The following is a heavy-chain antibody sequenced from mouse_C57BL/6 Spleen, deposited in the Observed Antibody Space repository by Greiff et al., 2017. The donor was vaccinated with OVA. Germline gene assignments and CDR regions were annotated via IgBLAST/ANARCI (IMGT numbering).Heavy chain of an antibody. Sequence: EVQGVESGGGLVKPGGSLKLSCAASGFTFSSYAMSWVRQTPEKRLEWVATISDGGSYTYYPDNVEGRFTISRDNAKNNLYLQMSHLKSEDTAMYYCARETSYYYGSSYYAMDYWGQGTSVTVSS. V-gene: IGHV5-4*01. J-gene: IGHJ4*01. D-gene: IGHD1-1*01. CDR3: ARETSYYYGSSYYAMDY. CDR1: GFTFSSYA. CDR2: ISDGGSYT.